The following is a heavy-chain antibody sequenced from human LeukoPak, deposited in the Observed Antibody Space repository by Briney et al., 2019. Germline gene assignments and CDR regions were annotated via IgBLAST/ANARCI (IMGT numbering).Heavy chain of an antibody. CDR1: GGSISSSSYY. V-gene: IGHV4-39*01. J-gene: IGHJ4*02. D-gene: IGHD2-2*03. CDR3: ARLDIVVVPAAQGSFDY. CDR2: IYYSGST. Sequence: SETLSLTCTVSGGSISSSSYYWGWVRQPPGKGLEWIGSIYYSGSTYYNPSLKSRVTISVDTSKNQFSLKLSSVTAADTAVYYCARLDIVVVPAAQGSFDYWGQGTLVTVSS.